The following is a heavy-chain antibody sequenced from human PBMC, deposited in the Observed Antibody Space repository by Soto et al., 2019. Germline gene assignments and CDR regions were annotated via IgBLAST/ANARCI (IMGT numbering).Heavy chain of an antibody. CDR2: IYYSGST. CDR1: GGSISSYY. CDR3: ARGDYGDTNYYYYYYMDV. Sequence: SDTLSLTCTVSGGSISSYYWSWIRQPPGKGLEWIGYIYYSGSTNYNPSLKSRVTISVDTSKNQFSLKLSSVTAADTAVYYCARGDYGDTNYYYYYYMDVWGKGTTVT. D-gene: IGHD4-17*01. V-gene: IGHV4-59*01. J-gene: IGHJ6*03.